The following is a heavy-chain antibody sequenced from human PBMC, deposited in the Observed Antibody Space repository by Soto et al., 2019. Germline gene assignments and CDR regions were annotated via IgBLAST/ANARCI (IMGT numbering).Heavy chain of an antibody. Sequence: QVQLVQSGAEVKKPGSSVKVSCKASGGTFSSYAINWVRQAPGQGLEWMGGIIRIFGTSDYAQRFQGRVTITADESTSTAYMELSSLRSEDTAVYYCARQGSNEYYYYGMDVWGQGTTVTVSS. CDR3: ARQGSNEYYYYGMDV. D-gene: IGHD3-10*01. J-gene: IGHJ6*02. CDR2: IIRIFGTS. V-gene: IGHV1-69*12. CDR1: GGTFSSYA.